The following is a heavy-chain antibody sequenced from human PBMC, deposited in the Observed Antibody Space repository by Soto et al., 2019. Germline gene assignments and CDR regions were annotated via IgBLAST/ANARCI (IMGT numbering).Heavy chain of an antibody. CDR3: ARGSSCSGGSCYGWGYYYMDV. V-gene: IGHV4-34*01. Sequence: SETRSLTRAGSGGSFSGYYWRWIRQPPGKELEWIGEINHSGSTNYNPSLKSRVTISVDTSKNQFSLKLSSVTAADTAVYYCARGSSCSGGSCYGWGYYYMDVWGKGITVTVS. CDR2: INHSGST. CDR1: GGSFSGYY. J-gene: IGHJ6*03. D-gene: IGHD2-15*01.